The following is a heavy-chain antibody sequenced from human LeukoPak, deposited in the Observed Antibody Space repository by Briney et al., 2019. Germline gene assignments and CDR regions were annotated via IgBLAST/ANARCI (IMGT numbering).Heavy chain of an antibody. V-gene: IGHV4-34*01. Sequence: SETLSLTCAVYGGSFSGYYWSWIRQPPGKGLEWIGEINHSGSTNYNPSLKSRVTISVDTSKNQFSLKLSSVTAADTAVYYCATAHGRYCSTTSCSRRRFFDLWGRATLVTVSS. CDR1: GGSFSGYY. CDR2: INHSGST. J-gene: IGHJ2*01. D-gene: IGHD2-2*01. CDR3: ATAHGRYCSTTSCSRRRFFDL.